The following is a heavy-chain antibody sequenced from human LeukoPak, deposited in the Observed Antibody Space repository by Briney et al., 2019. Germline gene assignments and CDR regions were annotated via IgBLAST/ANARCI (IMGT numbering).Heavy chain of an antibody. J-gene: IGHJ5*02. Sequence: ASVKVSCKASGYTFTAHYMYWVRQAPGQGLEWMGWINPNSGGTNYAQKFQGRVIMTRDTSINTAYMELSGLTSDDTAFYYCARDVSKRGITANWFDPWGQGTLVTVSS. V-gene: IGHV1-2*02. D-gene: IGHD6-25*01. CDR2: INPNSGGT. CDR3: ARDVSKRGITANWFDP. CDR1: GYTFTAHY.